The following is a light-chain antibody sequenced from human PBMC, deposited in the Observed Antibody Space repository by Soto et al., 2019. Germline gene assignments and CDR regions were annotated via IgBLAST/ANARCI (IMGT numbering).Light chain of an antibody. CDR2: DVS. Sequence: DIQMTQSPSTLSASVGDRVTITCRASQSIGDSLAWYQQKPWKAPYLLISDVSSLERGVPSRFSGSVSGTEFPLTISSMQRDDFANFYCQQYNGYSRTFGQGTKVEL. CDR1: QSIGDS. V-gene: IGKV1-5*01. J-gene: IGKJ1*01. CDR3: QQYNGYSRT.